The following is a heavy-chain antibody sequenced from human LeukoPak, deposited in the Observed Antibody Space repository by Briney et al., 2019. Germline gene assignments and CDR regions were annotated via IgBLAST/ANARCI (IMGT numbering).Heavy chain of an antibody. Sequence: SETLSLTCTVSGGSISSYYWSWIRQPPGKGLEWIGYIYYSGSTNYNPSLKSRVTISVDTSKNQFSLKLSSVTAADTAVYYCARSRTTGGRGRVYYYYGMDVWGQGTTVTVSS. CDR2: IYYSGST. D-gene: IGHD4-17*01. CDR3: ARSRTTGGRGRVYYYYGMDV. V-gene: IGHV4-59*01. J-gene: IGHJ6*02. CDR1: GGSISSYY.